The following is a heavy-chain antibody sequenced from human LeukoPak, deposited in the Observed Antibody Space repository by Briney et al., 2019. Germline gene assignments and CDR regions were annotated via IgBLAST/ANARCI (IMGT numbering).Heavy chain of an antibody. J-gene: IGHJ4*02. D-gene: IGHD3-10*01. V-gene: IGHV3-21*01. CDR3: ARGQDYYGSGAFDY. CDR2: ISSSSSYI. CDR1: GFTFSSYS. Sequence: GGSLRLSCAASGFTFSSYSMNWVRQAPGKGLEWVSSISSSSSYIYYADSVKGRFTISRDNAKNSLYLQMNSLRAEDTAVYYCARGQDYYGSGAFDYWGQGTLVIVSS.